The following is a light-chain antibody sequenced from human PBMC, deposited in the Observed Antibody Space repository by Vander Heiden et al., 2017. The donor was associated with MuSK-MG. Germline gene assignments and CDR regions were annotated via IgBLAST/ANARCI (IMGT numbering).Light chain of an antibody. CDR1: SDDVGRYNL. CDR3: CSFAHTGAWV. Sequence: QSALTQPASVSGSPGQSITISCTGTSDDVGRYNLVSWFQQHPGKVPKLLSYEGSKRPSGVSNRFSVSKSGAMASLTISGLQAEDEADYYCCSFAHTGAWVFGGGTKLTVL. V-gene: IGLV2-23*01. CDR2: EGS. J-gene: IGLJ3*02.